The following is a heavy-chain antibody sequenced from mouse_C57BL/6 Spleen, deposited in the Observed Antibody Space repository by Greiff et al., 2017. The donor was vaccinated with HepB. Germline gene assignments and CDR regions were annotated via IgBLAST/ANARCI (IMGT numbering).Heavy chain of an antibody. CDR3: ARMDYYGSRGNFDV. CDR1: GFSLSTFGMG. V-gene: IGHV8-8*01. D-gene: IGHD1-1*01. Sequence: QVTLKVSGPGILQPSQTLSLTCSFSGFSLSTFGMGVGWLRQPSGKGLEWLAHIWWDDDKYYNPALKSRLTISKDTSKNQVFLKIANVDTADIATYYCARMDYYGSRGNFDVWGTGTTVTVSS. J-gene: IGHJ1*03. CDR2: IWWDDDK.